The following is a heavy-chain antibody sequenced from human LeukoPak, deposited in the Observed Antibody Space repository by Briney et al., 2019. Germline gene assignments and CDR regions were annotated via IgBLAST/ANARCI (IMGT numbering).Heavy chain of an antibody. CDR3: ARLRAFYYDSSGYYNFDF. CDR1: GGSTSSSSFY. J-gene: IGHJ4*02. CDR2: NSYSGRT. V-gene: IGHV4-39*01. D-gene: IGHD3-22*01. Sequence: SETLSLTCTVSGGSTSSSSFYWGWIRQPPGKGLERIGRNSYSGRTYYNPSLQSRVTISVDTSKNQFSLRLSSVTAADTAVYYCARLRAFYYDSSGYYNFDFWGQGTLVTVSS.